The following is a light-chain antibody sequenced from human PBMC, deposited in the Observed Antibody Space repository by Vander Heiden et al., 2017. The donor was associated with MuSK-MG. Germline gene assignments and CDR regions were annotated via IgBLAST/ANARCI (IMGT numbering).Light chain of an antibody. CDR2: GAS. V-gene: IGKV3-15*01. J-gene: IGKJ2*01. CDR1: QSVRSN. CDR3: PQDTNWPPYT. Sequence: EIVMTQSPATLSVSPGERATLSCRASQSVRSNLAWYQQKPGLAPRLLIYGASTRATVTPARSTRPPSRTEFTLTISSLHTEASPIYSCPQDTNWPPYTSGQWTKLELK.